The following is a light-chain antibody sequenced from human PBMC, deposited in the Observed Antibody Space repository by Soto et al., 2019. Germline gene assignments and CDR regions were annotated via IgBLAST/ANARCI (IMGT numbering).Light chain of an antibody. CDR1: QSVSSS. CDR3: QQYNNWWT. Sequence: EVVMTQSPATLSLSPGERATLSCRASQSVSSSLAWYQQKPGQAPRLLIYGASTRAPGIPDRFSGSGSETEFTLTISSLQAEDFAIYYRQQYNNWWTFGQGTKVEIK. V-gene: IGKV3-15*01. J-gene: IGKJ1*01. CDR2: GAS.